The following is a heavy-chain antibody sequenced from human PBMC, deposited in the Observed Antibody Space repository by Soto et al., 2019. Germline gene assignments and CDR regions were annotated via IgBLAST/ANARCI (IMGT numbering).Heavy chain of an antibody. CDR1: GFTFSSYW. D-gene: IGHD6-6*01. Sequence: GGSLRLSCAASGFTFSSYWMSWVRQAPGKGLEWVANIKQDGSEKYYVDSVKGPFTISRDNAKNSLYLQMNGLGAEDTAVYYCARGASQIEYSSSPRINYFDYWGQGTLVTVSS. CDR3: ARGASQIEYSSSPRINYFDY. CDR2: IKQDGSEK. V-gene: IGHV3-7*04. J-gene: IGHJ4*02.